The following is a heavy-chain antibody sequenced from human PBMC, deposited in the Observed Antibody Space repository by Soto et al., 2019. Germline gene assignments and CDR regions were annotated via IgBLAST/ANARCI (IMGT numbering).Heavy chain of an antibody. CDR3: ARDGYCSSTSCYDYYGMDV. CDR1: GFTVSSNY. V-gene: IGHV3-53*01. Sequence: EVQLVESGGGLIQPGGSLRLSCAASGFTVSSNYTSWVRQAPGKGLEWVSVIYSGGSTYYADSVKGRFTISRDNSKNTLYLQMNSLRAEDTAVYYCARDGYCSSTSCYDYYGMDVWGQGTTVTVSS. D-gene: IGHD2-2*03. CDR2: IYSGGST. J-gene: IGHJ6*02.